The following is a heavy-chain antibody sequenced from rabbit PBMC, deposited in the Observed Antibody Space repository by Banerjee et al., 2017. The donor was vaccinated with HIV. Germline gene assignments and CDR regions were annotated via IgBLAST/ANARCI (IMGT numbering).Heavy chain of an antibody. CDR3: ARDRNPYASSSGYYIFDL. D-gene: IGHD1-1*01. Sequence: QEQLEESGGDLVKPEGSLTLTCTASGFSFSNKYVMCWVRQAPGKGLEWIACINTSSGNTVYATWAKGRFTISRTSSTTVALQMTSLTAADTATYFCARDRNPYASSSGYYIFDLWGPGTLVTVS. J-gene: IGHJ4*01. V-gene: IGHV1S45*01. CDR2: INTSSGNT. CDR1: GFSFSNKYV.